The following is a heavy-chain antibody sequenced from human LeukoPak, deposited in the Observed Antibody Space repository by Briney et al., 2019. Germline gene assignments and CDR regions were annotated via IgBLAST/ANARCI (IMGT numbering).Heavy chain of an antibody. V-gene: IGHV3-23*01. CDR1: GFTVSSNY. J-gene: IGHJ4*02. Sequence: GGSLRLSCAASGFTVSSNYMSWVRQAPGKGLEWVSAISGSGGSTYYADSVKGRFTISRDNSKNTLYLQMNSPRAEDTAVYYCAKNTYYDILTGFYLFDYWGQGTLVTVSS. CDR2: ISGSGGST. D-gene: IGHD3-9*01. CDR3: AKNTYYDILTGFYLFDY.